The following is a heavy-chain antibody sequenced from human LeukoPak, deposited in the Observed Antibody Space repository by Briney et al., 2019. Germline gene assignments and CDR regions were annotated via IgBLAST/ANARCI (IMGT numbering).Heavy chain of an antibody. J-gene: IGHJ4*02. Sequence: EASVKVSCKASGYTFTSYDINWVRQATGQGLEWMGWMNPNSGNTGYAQKFQGRVTMTRNTSISTAYMELSSLRSEDTAVYYCARAASYSSSGKTRKSYYFDYWGQGTLVTVSS. CDR3: ARAASYSSSGKTRKSYYFDY. CDR1: GYTFTSYD. CDR2: MNPNSGNT. D-gene: IGHD6-13*01. V-gene: IGHV1-8*01.